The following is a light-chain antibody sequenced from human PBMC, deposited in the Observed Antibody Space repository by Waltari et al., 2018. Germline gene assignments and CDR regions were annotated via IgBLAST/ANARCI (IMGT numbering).Light chain of an antibody. V-gene: IGLV1-40*01. CDR2: ANN. J-gene: IGLJ3*02. Sequence: QSVLTQPPSVTGARGQRVTVSCTGSTSNAGAGDDVQWYQQFPGGAPQLVSYANNKRRSGGPDRFSATESGSSASRAITGVQAEDEGDFYCPSYDKTLSACVVGGGTRLSRL. CDR1: TSNAGAGDD. CDR3: PSYDKTLSACV.